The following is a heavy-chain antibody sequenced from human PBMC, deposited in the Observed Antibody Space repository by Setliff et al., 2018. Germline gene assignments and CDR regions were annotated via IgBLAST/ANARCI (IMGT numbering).Heavy chain of an antibody. J-gene: IGHJ5*01. Sequence: ASVKVSCKASGSTFTDSIVNWVRQAPGQGLEWVGWYSPYNGKTYSAQKFQGRVTLSTDTSTTTAYMELTSLRSDDTAIYYCGRRQPVDYGLNSRYKNWFDYWGQGTLVTVSS. D-gene: IGHD3-10*01. CDR1: GSTFTDSI. V-gene: IGHV1-18*01. CDR3: GRRQPVDYGLNSRYKNWFDY. CDR2: YSPYNGKT.